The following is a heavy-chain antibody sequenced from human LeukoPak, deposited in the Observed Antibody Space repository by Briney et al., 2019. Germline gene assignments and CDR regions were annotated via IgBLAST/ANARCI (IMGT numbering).Heavy chain of an antibody. J-gene: IGHJ5*02. V-gene: IGHV3-30*04. CDR3: ARVKDIVVVPVAVGLLDP. Sequence: GGSLRLSCAASGFTFSRFAIHWVRQAPGKGLEWVAFISYDGSNKYYTDSVKGRFTISRDNSKNTLYLQMNSLRREDTAVYYCARVKDIVVVPVAVGLLDPWGRGTLVTVSS. CDR1: GFTFSRFA. CDR2: ISYDGSNK. D-gene: IGHD2-2*01.